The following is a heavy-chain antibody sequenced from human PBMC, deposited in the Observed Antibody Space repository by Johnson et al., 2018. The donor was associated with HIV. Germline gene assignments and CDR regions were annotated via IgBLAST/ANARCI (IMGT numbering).Heavy chain of an antibody. CDR1: GFTFSNAW. V-gene: IGHV3-7*01. Sequence: MQLVESGGGVVQPGTSLRLSCAASGFTFSNAWMSWVRQAPGKGLEWVANIKEDGSEKYYVDSVKGRFTISRDNAKNTLYLQMDSLRAEDTAVYYCARMGLTGAFDIWGQGTMVTVSS. J-gene: IGHJ3*02. CDR2: IKEDGSEK. CDR3: ARMGLTGAFDI. D-gene: IGHD3-9*01.